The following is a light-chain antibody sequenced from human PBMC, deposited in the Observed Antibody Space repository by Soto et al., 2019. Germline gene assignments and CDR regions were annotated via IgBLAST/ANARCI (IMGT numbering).Light chain of an antibody. CDR3: CSYAGSYRYV. J-gene: IGLJ1*01. Sequence: QSVLTQPRSVSGSPGQSVTISCTGTSSDVGGYYYVSWYQQHPGKAPKLMIYDVTKRPSGVPDRFSGSKSGNTASLTISGLQAEDEADYYCCSYAGSYRYVFGAGTQLTVL. V-gene: IGLV2-11*01. CDR2: DVT. CDR1: SSDVGGYYY.